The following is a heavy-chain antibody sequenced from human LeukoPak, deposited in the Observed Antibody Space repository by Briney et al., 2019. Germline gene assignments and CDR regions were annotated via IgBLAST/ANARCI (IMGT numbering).Heavy chain of an antibody. CDR2: ISGSGGSA. CDR3: AKKVGRRGAFDI. V-gene: IGHV3-23*01. Sequence: GGSLRLSCAASGFSFSVFWMHWVRQAPGKGLEWVSAISGSGGSAYYADSVKGRFTISRDNSKNTLYLQMNSLRAEDTAVYYCAKKVGRRGAFDIWGQGTMVTVSS. J-gene: IGHJ3*02. CDR1: GFSFSVFW. D-gene: IGHD3-10*01.